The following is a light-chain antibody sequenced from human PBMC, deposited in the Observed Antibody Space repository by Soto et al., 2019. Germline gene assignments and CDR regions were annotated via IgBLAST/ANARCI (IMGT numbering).Light chain of an antibody. CDR1: QSVSSSY. J-gene: IGKJ1*01. CDR2: GAS. CDR3: QQYAGSPWT. Sequence: EIVLTQSPGTLSLSPGERATLSCRASQSVSSSYLAWYQQKPGQAPRLLIYGASSRATGIPDRFSGSGSGTDLTLTISRLEPEDFAVYYCQQYAGSPWTFGQGTKVEIK. V-gene: IGKV3-20*01.